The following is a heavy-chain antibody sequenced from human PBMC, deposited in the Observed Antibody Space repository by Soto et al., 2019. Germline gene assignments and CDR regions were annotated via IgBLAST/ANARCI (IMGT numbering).Heavy chain of an antibody. V-gene: IGHV4-34*01. CDR3: ASQKVVPAAMVEAFDI. Sequence: SETLSLTCAVYGGSFSGYYWSWIRQPPGKGLEWIGEINHSGSTNYNPSLKIRVTISVDTSKNQFSLKLSSVTAADTAVYYCASQKVVPAAMVEAFDIWGQGTMVTVSS. CDR2: INHSGST. CDR1: GGSFSGYY. D-gene: IGHD2-2*01. J-gene: IGHJ3*02.